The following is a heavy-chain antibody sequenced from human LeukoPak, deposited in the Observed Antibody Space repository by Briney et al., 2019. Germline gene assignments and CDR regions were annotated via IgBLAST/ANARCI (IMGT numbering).Heavy chain of an antibody. Sequence: ASVKVSCKASGYTFTSYYMHWVRQAPGQGLEWMGIINPSGGSTSYAQKFQGRVTMTRDTSTSTVYMELSSLRSEDTAVYYCASTPGRQDYYYYMDVWVKGTTVTVSS. D-gene: IGHD2-15*01. V-gene: IGHV1-46*01. CDR3: ASTPGRQDYYYYMDV. J-gene: IGHJ6*03. CDR2: INPSGGST. CDR1: GYTFTSYY.